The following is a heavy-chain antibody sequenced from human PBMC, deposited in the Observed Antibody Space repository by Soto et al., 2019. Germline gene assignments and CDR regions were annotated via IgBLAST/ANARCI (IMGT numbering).Heavy chain of an antibody. J-gene: IGHJ5*02. CDR1: GGSINNYY. D-gene: IGHD6-19*01. Sequence: QVQLQESGPGLVKPSETLSLTCTVSGGSINNYYWSWLRQPPGKGLEWIAYIYYSGKTNYNLSLKSRVTISVDTSKNQFSLKLNSVTAADTAVYYCARGAGWYNPWGQGTLVTVSS. V-gene: IGHV4-59*01. CDR2: IYYSGKT. CDR3: ARGAGWYNP.